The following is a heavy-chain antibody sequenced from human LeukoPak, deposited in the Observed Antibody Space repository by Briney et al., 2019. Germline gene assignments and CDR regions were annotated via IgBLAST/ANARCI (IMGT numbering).Heavy chain of an antibody. CDR2: IYFSGSL. V-gene: IGHV4-30-4*02. CDR1: GASIRSGDHY. CDR3: ARQDIVVVPAASHYYYYMDV. Sequence: PSETLSLTCTVSGASIRSGDHYWSWIRQPPGKGLEWIGYIYFSGSLYYSPSLKSRVTISVDTSKNQFSLKLSSVTAADTAVYYCARQDIVVVPAASHYYYYMDVWGKGTTVTVSS. J-gene: IGHJ6*03. D-gene: IGHD2-2*01.